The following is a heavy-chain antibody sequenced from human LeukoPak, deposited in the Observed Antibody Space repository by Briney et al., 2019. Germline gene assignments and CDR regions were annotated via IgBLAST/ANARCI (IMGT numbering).Heavy chain of an antibody. Sequence: GASVKVSCKASGYTFTSYYIHWVRQAPGQGLEWMGIINPSGGSTTYAQKFQVRVIMTRDTSTSTVYMDLSSLRSEDTAVYYCARGGGETGTHDYWGQGTLVTVSS. CDR3: ARGGGETGTHDY. V-gene: IGHV1-46*01. D-gene: IGHD1-7*01. CDR1: GYTFTSYY. J-gene: IGHJ4*02. CDR2: INPSGGST.